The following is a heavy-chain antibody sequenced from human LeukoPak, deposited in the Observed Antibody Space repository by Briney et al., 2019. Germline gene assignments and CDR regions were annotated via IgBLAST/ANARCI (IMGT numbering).Heavy chain of an antibody. CDR2: INAGNGNT. J-gene: IGHJ5*02. CDR1: GYTFTSYA. CDR3: ARERGSHWFDP. Sequence: ASVKVSCKASGYTFTSYAMHWVRQAPGRRFEWMGWINAGNGNTKYSQEFQGRVTITRDTSASTAYMELSSLRSEDMAVYYCARERGSHWFDPWGQGTLVTVSS. V-gene: IGHV1-3*03. D-gene: IGHD3-10*01.